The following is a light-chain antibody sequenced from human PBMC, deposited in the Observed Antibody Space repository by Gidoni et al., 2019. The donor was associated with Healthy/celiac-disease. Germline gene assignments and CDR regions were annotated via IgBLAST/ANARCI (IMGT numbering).Light chain of an antibody. J-gene: IGLJ1*01. CDR1: SSNIGSNT. CDR3: AAWDDSLNGYV. V-gene: IGLV1-44*01. Sequence: QSVLTQPPSASGTPGQRVTISCSGSSSNIGSNTVNWYHQHLGTAPKLLIYSNNQRPSGVPDRFSGSKSGTSAALAISGLQSEDEADYYCAAWDDSLNGYVFGTGTKVT. CDR2: SNN.